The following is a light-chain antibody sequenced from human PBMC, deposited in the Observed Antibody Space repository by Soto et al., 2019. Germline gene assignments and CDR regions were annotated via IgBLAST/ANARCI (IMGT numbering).Light chain of an antibody. Sequence: EIVLTQSPAILSLSPGERATLSCRASQSVSSSLAWYQQKPGQAPRLLIYDTSNRATDIPPRFSGSGSGTDFTLTISSLEPEDSAVYYCQQRHMWPITFGQGTRLEIK. CDR1: QSVSSS. V-gene: IGKV3-11*01. J-gene: IGKJ5*01. CDR2: DTS. CDR3: QQRHMWPIT.